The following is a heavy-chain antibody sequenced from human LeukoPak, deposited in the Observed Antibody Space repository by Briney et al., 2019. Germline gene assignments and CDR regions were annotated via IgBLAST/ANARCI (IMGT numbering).Heavy chain of an antibody. CDR3: ARDRGRMVRGVIDY. V-gene: IGHV4-31*03. CDR1: GGSISSGGYY. D-gene: IGHD3-10*01. Sequence: SQTLSLTCTVSGGSISSGGYYWSWIRQHPGKGLEWIGYIYYSGSTYYNPPLKSRVTISVDTSKNQFSLKLSSVTAADTAVYYCARDRGRMVRGVIDYWGQGTLVTVSS. J-gene: IGHJ4*02. CDR2: IYYSGST.